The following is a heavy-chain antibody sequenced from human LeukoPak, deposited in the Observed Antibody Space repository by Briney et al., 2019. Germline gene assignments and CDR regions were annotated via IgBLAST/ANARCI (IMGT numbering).Heavy chain of an antibody. Sequence: GGSLRLSCAASGFTFSSYSMNWVRRAPGKGLEWVSSISSSSSYIYYADSVKGRFTISRDNAKNSLYLQMNSLRAEDTAVYYCARDGPYSSGWEDAFDIWGQGTMVTVSS. V-gene: IGHV3-21*01. CDR2: ISSSSSYI. D-gene: IGHD6-19*01. CDR3: ARDGPYSSGWEDAFDI. J-gene: IGHJ3*02. CDR1: GFTFSSYS.